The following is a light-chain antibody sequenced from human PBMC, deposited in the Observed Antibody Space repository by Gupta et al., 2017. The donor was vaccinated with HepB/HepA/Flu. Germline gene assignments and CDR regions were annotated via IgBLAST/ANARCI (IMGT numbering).Light chain of an antibody. CDR2: EVT. Sequence: QSALTQPASVSGSPGQSITISCTGTSSDIGSYDYVSWYQQHPGKVPKLMIYEVTNRPSGVSNRFAGSKSGNKASLTISGLQAEDEADDYCKSYAGTTLHDGLVTGTQLTVL. J-gene: IGLJ1*01. CDR3: KSYAGTTLHDG. V-gene: IGLV2-14*01. CDR1: SSDIGSYDY.